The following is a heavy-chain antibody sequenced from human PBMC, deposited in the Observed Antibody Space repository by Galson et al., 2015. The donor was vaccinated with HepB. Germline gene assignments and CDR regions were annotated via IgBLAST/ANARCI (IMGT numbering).Heavy chain of an antibody. J-gene: IGHJ6*02. CDR1: GFTFSSYG. CDR2: ISYDGSNK. V-gene: IGHV3-30*18. Sequence: SLRLSCAASGFTFSSYGMHWVRQAPGKGLEWVAVISYDGSNKYYADSVKGRFTISRDNSKNTLYLQMNSLRAEDTAVYYCAKDLSPGISFGTGYYYGMDVWGQGTTVTVSS. CDR3: AKDLSPGISFGTGYYYGMDV. D-gene: IGHD2-2*01.